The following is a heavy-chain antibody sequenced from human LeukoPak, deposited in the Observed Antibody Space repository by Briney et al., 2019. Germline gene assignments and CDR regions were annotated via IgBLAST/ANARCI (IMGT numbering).Heavy chain of an antibody. D-gene: IGHD5-18*01. V-gene: IGHV3-53*01. J-gene: IGHJ4*02. CDR3: ARDRIHYFDY. Sequence: GGSLRLSCAASGFTVSSNYMSWVRQAPGKGLEWVSVIYSGGSTYYADSVKGRFTIFRDNSKNTLYLQMNSLRAEDTAVYYCARDRIHYFDYWGQGTLVTVSS. CDR1: GFTVSSNY. CDR2: IYSGGST.